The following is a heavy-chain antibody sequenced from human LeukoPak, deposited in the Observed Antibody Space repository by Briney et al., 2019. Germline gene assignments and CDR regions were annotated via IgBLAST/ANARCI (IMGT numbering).Heavy chain of an antibody. Sequence: GGSLRLSCAASGFTFDDYGMSWVRQAPGKELEWVSGINWNGGSTGYADSVKGRFTISRDNAKNSLYLQMNSLRAEDTALYYCARDGELVSQGWFDPWGQGTLVTVSS. CDR2: INWNGGST. CDR3: ARDGELVSQGWFDP. V-gene: IGHV3-20*04. J-gene: IGHJ5*02. D-gene: IGHD3-10*01. CDR1: GFTFDDYG.